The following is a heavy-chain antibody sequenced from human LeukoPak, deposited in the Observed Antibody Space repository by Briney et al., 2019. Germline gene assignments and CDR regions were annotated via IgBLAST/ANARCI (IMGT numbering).Heavy chain of an antibody. CDR2: IYPGDSDT. D-gene: IGHD3-22*01. Sequence: GESLKISCKGSGYSFTSYWIGWVRQMPGKGLEWMGIIYPGDSDTRYSPSFQGQVTISADKSISTAYLQWSSLKASDTAMYYCARLLYYYDSSGYLFDYCGQGTLVTVSS. J-gene: IGHJ4*02. CDR1: GYSFTSYW. CDR3: ARLLYYYDSSGYLFDY. V-gene: IGHV5-51*01.